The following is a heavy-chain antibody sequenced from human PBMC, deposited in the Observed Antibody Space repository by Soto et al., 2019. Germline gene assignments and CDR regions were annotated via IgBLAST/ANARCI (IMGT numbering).Heavy chain of an antibody. CDR1: GYTFTSYA. CDR2: INAGNGNT. Sequence: GASVKVSCKASGYTFTSYAMHWVRQAPGQRLEWMGWINAGNGNTKYSQKLQGRVTITRDTSASTAYMELSSLRSEDTAVYYCARSITGALDYWGQGTLVTVSS. J-gene: IGHJ4*02. V-gene: IGHV1-3*01. CDR3: ARSITGALDY. D-gene: IGHD7-27*01.